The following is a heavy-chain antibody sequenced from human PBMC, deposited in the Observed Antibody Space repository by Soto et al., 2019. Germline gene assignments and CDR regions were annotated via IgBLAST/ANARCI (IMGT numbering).Heavy chain of an antibody. V-gene: IGHV4-30-4*01. CDR2: IYYSGST. CDR1: GGSISSYY. CDR3: ARERPDGARLDS. J-gene: IGHJ5*01. Sequence: PSETLSLTCTVSGGSISSYYWSWIRQPPGKGLEWIGYIYYSGSTYYNPSLKSRVTISVDTSKNQFSLKLSSVTAADTAVYYCARERPDGARLDSRGQGTLVTVSS. D-gene: IGHD6-6*01.